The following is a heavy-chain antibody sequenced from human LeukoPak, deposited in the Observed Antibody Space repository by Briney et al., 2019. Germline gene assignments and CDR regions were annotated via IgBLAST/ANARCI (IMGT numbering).Heavy chain of an antibody. CDR3: ARYDVWGTYRAFDY. CDR2: IYHSGST. D-gene: IGHD3-16*02. J-gene: IGHJ4*02. Sequence: PSETLSLTCTVSAYSISSGYYWGWIRQPPGKGLEWIGFIYHSGSTYYNPSLKSRVTISVDTSKNQFSLKLSSVTAADTAVYYCARYDVWGTYRAFDYWGQGTLVTVSS. CDR1: AYSISSGYY. V-gene: IGHV4-38-2*02.